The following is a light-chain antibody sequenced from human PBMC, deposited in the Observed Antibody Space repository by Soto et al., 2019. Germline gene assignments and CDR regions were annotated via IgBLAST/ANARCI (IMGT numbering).Light chain of an antibody. J-gene: IGKJ1*01. Sequence: DIQMTQSPSTLSASVGDRFTITCRASQGINIWLAWYQQKPGRAPKLLIYRASTLDRGVPSRFSGSGSGTEFTLTITNLQPDDFATYYCQQYNVYWTFGQGTKVDIK. CDR2: RAS. CDR1: QGINIW. V-gene: IGKV1-5*03. CDR3: QQYNVYWT.